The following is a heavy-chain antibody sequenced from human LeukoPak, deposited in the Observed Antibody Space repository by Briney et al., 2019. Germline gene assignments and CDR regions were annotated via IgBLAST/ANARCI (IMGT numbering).Heavy chain of an antibody. V-gene: IGHV4-59*13. CDR3: ARDVVLDV. Sequence: SETLSLTCTVSGDSISGFYWSWIRQPPGKGLEWIGYIYYSGSTNYNPSLKSRVTISVDTSKNQFSLKLSSVTAADTAVYYCARDVVLDVWGKGTTVTVSS. CDR2: IYYSGST. J-gene: IGHJ6*04. CDR1: GDSISGFY.